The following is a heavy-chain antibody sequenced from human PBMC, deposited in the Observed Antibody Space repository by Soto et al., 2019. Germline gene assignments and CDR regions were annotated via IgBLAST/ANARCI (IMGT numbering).Heavy chain of an antibody. J-gene: IGHJ4*02. CDR3: ARDPPTGTTLEWADS. CDR1: GFSFSSDS. CDR2: ISSSGSFK. Sequence: EVQLVESGGGLVKPGGYLRLSCAASGFSFSSDSMGWVRQAPGKVLEWVSSISSSGSFKNYADSVKGRFTISRDNAKNSLYLLLSGLKEEDTAVYYCARDPPTGTTLEWADSWGQGTLVTVSS. V-gene: IGHV3-21*01. D-gene: IGHD1-7*01.